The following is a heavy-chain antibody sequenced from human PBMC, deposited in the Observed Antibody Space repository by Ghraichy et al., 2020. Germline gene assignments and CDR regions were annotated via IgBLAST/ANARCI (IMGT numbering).Heavy chain of an antibody. J-gene: IGHJ5*02. D-gene: IGHD3-22*01. CDR2: INRDGSTT. Sequence: GGSLRLSCAASGFAFSRYWLNWVRQAPGKGLVWVSRINRDGSTTNYADSVKGRFTISRDNAKNTLYLQMSSLRAEDTAVYYCAADSPWLPDSSGRTGWFDPWGQGTLVTISS. CDR3: AADSPWLPDSSGRTGWFDP. CDR1: GFAFSRYW. V-gene: IGHV3-74*01.